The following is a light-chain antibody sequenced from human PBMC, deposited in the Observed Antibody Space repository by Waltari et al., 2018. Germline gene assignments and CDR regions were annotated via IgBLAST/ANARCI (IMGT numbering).Light chain of an antibody. Sequence: QSVLTQPPSASGTPGQRVTISCSCSSSNTGSNYVHWLQPVPGTAPRTPLYCTDQRPSGVPGRFSGSKSGTSGSLAISGLRSEDEGDYYCAAWDDILSGYVFATGTRVTVL. CDR2: CTD. CDR1: SSNTGSNY. CDR3: AAWDDILSGYV. J-gene: IGLJ1*01. V-gene: IGLV1-47*02.